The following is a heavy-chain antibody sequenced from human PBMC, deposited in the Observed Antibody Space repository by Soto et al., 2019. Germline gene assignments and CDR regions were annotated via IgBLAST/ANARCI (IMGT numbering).Heavy chain of an antibody. CDR2: INPNSGGT. J-gene: IGHJ3*02. V-gene: IGHV1-2*04. CDR1: GYTFTGYY. D-gene: IGHD6-13*01. CDR3: ARDSAAAGNDAFDI. Sequence: ASVKVSCKASGYTFTGYYMHWVRQAPGQGLEWMGWINPNSGGTNYAQKFQGWVTMTRDTSISTAYMELSRLRSDDTAVYYCARDSAAAGNDAFDIWGQGTMVTVSS.